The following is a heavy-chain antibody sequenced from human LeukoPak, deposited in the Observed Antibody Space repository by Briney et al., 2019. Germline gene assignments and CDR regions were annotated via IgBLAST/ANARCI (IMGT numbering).Heavy chain of an antibody. Sequence: GGSLRLSCAASGFTFDDYAMHWVRQAPGKGLEWVSLISGDGGSTYYADSVKGRFTISRDNSKNSLYLQMNSLRTEDTALYYCAKGTWGYYDYVWGSYRPNYFDYWGQGTLVTVSS. D-gene: IGHD3-16*02. CDR3: AKGTWGYYDYVWGSYRPNYFDY. J-gene: IGHJ4*02. CDR2: ISGDGGST. CDR1: GFTFDDYA. V-gene: IGHV3-43*02.